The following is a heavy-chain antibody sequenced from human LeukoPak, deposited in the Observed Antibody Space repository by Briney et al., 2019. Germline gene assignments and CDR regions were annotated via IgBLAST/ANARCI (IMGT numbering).Heavy chain of an antibody. D-gene: IGHD6-13*01. J-gene: IGHJ4*02. CDR2: IFYSGST. V-gene: IGHV4-39*01. CDR3: ARHLGSTWYEGLDY. CDR1: GGSISSGTHY. Sequence: PSETLSLTCIVSGGSISSGTHYWGWIRQPPGMGLEWIGSIFYSGSTYYNPSLKSRVTISVDTSKNQFSLKLSSVTAADTAVYYCARHLGSTWYEGLDYWGQGTLVTVSS.